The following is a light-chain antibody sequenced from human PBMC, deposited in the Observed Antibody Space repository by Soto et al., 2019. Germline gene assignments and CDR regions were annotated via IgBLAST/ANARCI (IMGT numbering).Light chain of an antibody. CDR1: QSITTF. Sequence: GDRVTITCRASQSITTFLAWYQQKPGKAPQILIYDASKLEPGVPSRLSGSGSGTEFTLTISSLQPDDFATYYCQQYNSYWTFGQGTKVDIK. V-gene: IGKV1-5*01. J-gene: IGKJ1*01. CDR2: DAS. CDR3: QQYNSYWT.